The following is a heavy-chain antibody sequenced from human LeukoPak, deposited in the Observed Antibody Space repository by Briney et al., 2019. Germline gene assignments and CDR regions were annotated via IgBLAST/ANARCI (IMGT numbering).Heavy chain of an antibody. Sequence: ASVKVSCKASGYTFTSNYIHWVRQAPGQGLEWMGIINPSGGSTSYAQKFQGRVTMTRDTSTSTVYMELSSLRSEDTAVYYCARYAPYYYYGMDVWGQGTTVTVSS. CDR2: INPSGGST. D-gene: IGHD2-8*01. CDR3: ARYAPYYYYGMDV. CDR1: GYTFTSNY. J-gene: IGHJ6*02. V-gene: IGHV1-46*01.